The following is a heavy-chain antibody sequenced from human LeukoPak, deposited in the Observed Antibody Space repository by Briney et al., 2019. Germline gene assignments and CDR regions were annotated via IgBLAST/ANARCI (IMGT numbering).Heavy chain of an antibody. Sequence: PGGSLRLSCAASGWTYDNHEMNGVRQAPGKGLEWVSYISSSGGTIYYADSVKGRFTISRDNAKNSLYLQMNSLRAEDTAVYYCARDGSDYGADYWGQGTLVTVSS. V-gene: IGHV3-48*03. CDR2: ISSSGGTI. CDR1: GWTYDNHE. D-gene: IGHD4-17*01. CDR3: ARDGSDYGADY. J-gene: IGHJ4*02.